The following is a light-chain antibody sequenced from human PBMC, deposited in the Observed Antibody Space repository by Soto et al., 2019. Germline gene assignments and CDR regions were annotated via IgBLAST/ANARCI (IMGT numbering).Light chain of an antibody. CDR3: CSHTSTTTFV. V-gene: IGLV2-14*01. Sequence: QSALTQPASVSGSPGQSITISCTGTSSSVGGTNYVSWYQHQPGKAPRLLIYEVSNRPSGVSNRFSGSKSGNTASLTISGLQAEDEADYHCCSHTSTTTFVFGTGTKVTVL. CDR1: SSSVGGTNY. J-gene: IGLJ1*01. CDR2: EVS.